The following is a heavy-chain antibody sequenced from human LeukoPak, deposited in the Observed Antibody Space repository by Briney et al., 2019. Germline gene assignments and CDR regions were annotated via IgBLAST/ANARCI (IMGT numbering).Heavy chain of an antibody. CDR2: ISSSGSTI. J-gene: IGHJ4*02. V-gene: IGHV3-48*03. Sequence: GGSLRLSCAASGFTFSSYEMNWVRQAPGKGLEWVSYISSSGSTIYYADSVKGRFTISRDNAKNSLYLQMNSPRAEDTAVYYCAKGHYYGSGSYWVWGQGTLVTVSS. CDR1: GFTFSSYE. CDR3: AKGHYYGSGSYWV. D-gene: IGHD3-10*01.